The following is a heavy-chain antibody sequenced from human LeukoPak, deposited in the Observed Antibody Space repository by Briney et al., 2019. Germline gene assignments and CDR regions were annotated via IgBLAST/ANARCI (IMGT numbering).Heavy chain of an antibody. V-gene: IGHV6-1*01. CDR2: TYYRSKWYN. Sequence: SQTFSLTCAISGDSVSSNSAAWNWIRQSPSRGLEWLGRTYYRSKWYNDYAVSVKSRITINPDTSKNQFSLQLNSVTPEDTAVYYCASNNGGIAVAGTNYYYMDVWGKGTTVTVSS. J-gene: IGHJ6*03. D-gene: IGHD6-19*01. CDR1: GDSVSSNSAA. CDR3: ASNNGGIAVAGTNYYYMDV.